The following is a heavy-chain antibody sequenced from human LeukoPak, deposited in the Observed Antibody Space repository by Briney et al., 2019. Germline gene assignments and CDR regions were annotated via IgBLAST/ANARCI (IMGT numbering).Heavy chain of an antibody. J-gene: IGHJ4*02. CDR3: AGHHPRNTVDF. V-gene: IGHV4-59*08. D-gene: IGHD2/OR15-2a*01. Sequence: SETLSLTCTVSGGSISSYYWSWIRQPPGKGLEWIAYIYYSGSTNYSPSLKSRVTISLDTSKNQFSLKLSSVTAADTAVYYCAGHHPRNTVDFWGQGTLVTVSS. CDR2: IYYSGST. CDR1: GGSISSYY.